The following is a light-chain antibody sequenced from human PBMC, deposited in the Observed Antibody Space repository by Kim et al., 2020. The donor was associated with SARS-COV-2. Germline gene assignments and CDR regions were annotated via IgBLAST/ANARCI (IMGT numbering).Light chain of an antibody. CDR1: QDIRTG. Sequence: DIQMTQSPSSLSASVGDRVTITCRASQDIRTGLGWYQQNPGRAPKRLIYGASSLQSGVPSRFSGSGSGTEFTLTISSLQPDDFATYFCQQHSDYPFTFGQGTRLEIK. CDR3: QQHSDYPFT. V-gene: IGKV1-17*01. CDR2: GAS. J-gene: IGKJ5*01.